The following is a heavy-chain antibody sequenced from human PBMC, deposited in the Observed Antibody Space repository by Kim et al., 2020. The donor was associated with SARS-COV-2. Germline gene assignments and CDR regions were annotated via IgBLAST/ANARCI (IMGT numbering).Heavy chain of an antibody. Sequence: GGSLRLSCAASGFTFSSYAMSWVRQAPGKGLEWVSAISGNGGNTYYADSVKGRFTISRDNSKKTLYLHTNSLRADDTAIYYCAKDQGTEVGNWFDPWGQGTLVTVSS. CDR3: AKDQGTEVGNWFDP. J-gene: IGHJ5*02. CDR1: GFTFSSYA. D-gene: IGHD1-1*01. CDR2: ISGNGGNT. V-gene: IGHV3-23*01.